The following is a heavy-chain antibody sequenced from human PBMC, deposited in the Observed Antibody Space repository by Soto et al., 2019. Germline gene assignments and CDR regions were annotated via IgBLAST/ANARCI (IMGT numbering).Heavy chain of an antibody. V-gene: IGHV3-64D*08. CDR2: ISSNGGST. CDR1: GFTFSSYA. D-gene: IGHD3-3*01. J-gene: IGHJ4*02. CDR3: VKDYYDFWSGPIRYYFDY. Sequence: GGSLRLSCSASGFTFSSYAMHWVRQAPGKGLEYVSAISSNGGSTYYADSVKGRFTISRDNSKNTLYLQMSSLRAEDTAVYYCVKDYYDFWSGPIRYYFDYWGQGTLVTVSS.